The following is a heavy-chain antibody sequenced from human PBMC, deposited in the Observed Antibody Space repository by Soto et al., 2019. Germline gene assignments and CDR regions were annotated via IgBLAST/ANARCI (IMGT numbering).Heavy chain of an antibody. CDR2: ISSSSSTI. J-gene: IGHJ5*02. V-gene: IGHV3-48*01. D-gene: IGHD3-10*01. CDR3: ARDTYYYGSGPPHWFDP. Sequence: GGSLRLSCAASGFTFSSYSMNWVRQAPGKGLEWVSYISSSSSTIYYADSVKGRFTISRDNAKNSLYLQMNSLRAEDTAVYYCARDTYYYGSGPPHWFDPWGQGTLVTVSS. CDR1: GFTFSSYS.